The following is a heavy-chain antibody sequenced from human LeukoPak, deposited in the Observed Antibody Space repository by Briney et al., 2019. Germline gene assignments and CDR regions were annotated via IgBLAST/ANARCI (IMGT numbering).Heavy chain of an antibody. CDR2: IYHSGST. Sequence: PSETLSLTCAVSGGSISSGGYSWSWIRQPPGKGLEWIGYIYHSGSTYYNPSLKSRVTISVDRSKNQFSLKLSSVTAADTAVYYCARDLVVVTARLIWYFDLWGRGTLVTVSS. CDR1: GGSISSGGYS. V-gene: IGHV4-30-2*01. D-gene: IGHD2-21*02. CDR3: ARDLVVVTARLIWYFDL. J-gene: IGHJ2*01.